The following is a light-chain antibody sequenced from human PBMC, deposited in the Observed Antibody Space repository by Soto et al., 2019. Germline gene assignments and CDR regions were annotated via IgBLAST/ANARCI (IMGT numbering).Light chain of an antibody. Sequence: QSALTQPRSVSGSPGQSVTISCTGTSSDVGGYNYVSWYQQHPGKAPKLMISDVSKWPSGVPDRFSGSKSGNTASLTISGLQADEQARYYCRSPTGTSPTVFGGGTKLTVL. CDR1: SSDVGGYNY. V-gene: IGLV2-11*01. CDR2: DVS. CDR3: RSPTGTSPTV. J-gene: IGLJ3*02.